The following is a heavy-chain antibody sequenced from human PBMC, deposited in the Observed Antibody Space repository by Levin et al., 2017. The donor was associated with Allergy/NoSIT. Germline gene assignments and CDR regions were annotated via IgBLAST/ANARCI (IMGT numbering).Heavy chain of an antibody. Sequence: ASVKVSCKASGYSFTGYYMHWVRQAPGQGLEWMGWINPNSGGTNYAQKFQGRVTMTRDTSISAAYMELSRLRSDDTAVYYCARDQQLWLRGPLGYWGQGTLVTVSS. CDR3: ARDQQLWLRGPLGY. CDR2: INPNSGGT. D-gene: IGHD5-18*01. J-gene: IGHJ4*02. V-gene: IGHV1-2*02. CDR1: GYSFTGYY.